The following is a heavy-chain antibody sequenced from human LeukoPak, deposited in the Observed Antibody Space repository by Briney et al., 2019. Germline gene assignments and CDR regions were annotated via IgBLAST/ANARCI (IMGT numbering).Heavy chain of an antibody. J-gene: IGHJ3*02. CDR2: IIPIFGTA. CDR1: GGTFSSYA. D-gene: IGHD6-19*01. V-gene: IGHV1-69*05. Sequence: SVKVSCKASGGTFSSYAISWVRQAPGQGLEWVGGIIPIFGTANYAQKFQGRVTITTDESTSTAYMELSSLRSEDTAVYYCARATSYSSGWDDAFDIWGQGTMVTVS. CDR3: ARATSYSSGWDDAFDI.